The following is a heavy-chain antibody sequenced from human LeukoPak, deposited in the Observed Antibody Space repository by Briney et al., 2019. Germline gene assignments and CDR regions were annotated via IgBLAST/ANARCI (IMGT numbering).Heavy chain of an antibody. V-gene: IGHV4-39*01. D-gene: IGHD2/OR15-2a*01. CDR3: ARQFAGFLELDY. CDR2: IDYSGST. Sequence: PSETLSLTCTVSGGSISSSSYYWGWIRQPPGKGLEWIGSIDYSGSTYYNPSLKSRVTISIDTSKNQFSLRLSSVTAADTAVYYCARQFAGFLELDYWGQGTLVTVSS. J-gene: IGHJ4*02. CDR1: GGSISSSSYY.